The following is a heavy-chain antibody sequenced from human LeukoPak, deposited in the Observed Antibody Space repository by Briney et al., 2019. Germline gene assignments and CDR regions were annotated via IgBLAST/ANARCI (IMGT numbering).Heavy chain of an antibody. V-gene: IGHV3-23*01. D-gene: IGHD3-10*01. J-gene: IGHJ3*01. CDR2: VSGSGGST. Sequence: GGSLRLSCAASGFTFSRYAMSWVRQAPGKGLEWVSAVSGSGGSTYYADSVKGLFNISRDNSKKTLYQQMNSLRAEDTAVYYCAKRMIRGVNHDAFDLWGQGTMVTVSS. CDR3: AKRMIRGVNHDAFDL. CDR1: GFTFSRYA.